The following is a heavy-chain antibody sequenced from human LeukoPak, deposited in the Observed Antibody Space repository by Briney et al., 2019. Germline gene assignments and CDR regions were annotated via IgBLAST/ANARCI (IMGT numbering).Heavy chain of an antibody. D-gene: IGHD3-3*01. J-gene: IGHJ6*03. CDR2: TNPITGAP. CDR1: GGTFRSSV. Sequence: VASVKVSCKASGGTFRSSVFSWVRQAPGQGLEWMGDTNPITGAPSYAQKFQDRISITTDESTSTVYMDLTSLRTEDTAVYYCARDSRDFGDSYYYMGVWGKGSPVTVSS. V-gene: IGHV1-69*05. CDR3: ARDSRDFGDSYYYMGV.